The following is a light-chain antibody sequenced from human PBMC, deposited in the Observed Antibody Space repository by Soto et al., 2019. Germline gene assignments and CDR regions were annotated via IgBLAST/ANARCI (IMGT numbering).Light chain of an antibody. Sequence: QSALTQPPSASGSPGQSVTISCTGTNSDVGGYNYVSWYQQHPGKAPKLMIYEVSERPSGVPDRFSGSKSGNTASLTVSGLQAEDEAHYYCSSYAGSNNLVFGGGTKLTVL. J-gene: IGLJ2*01. CDR1: NSDVGGYNY. CDR2: EVS. V-gene: IGLV2-8*01. CDR3: SSYAGSNNLV.